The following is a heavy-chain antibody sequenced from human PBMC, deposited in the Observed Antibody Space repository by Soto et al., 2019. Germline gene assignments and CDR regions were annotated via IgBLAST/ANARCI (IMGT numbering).Heavy chain of an antibody. Sequence: PSETLSLTCAVYGGSFSGYYWGWIRQPPGKGLEWIGEINHSGSTNYNPSLKSRVTISVDTSKNQFSLKLSSVTAADTAVYYCARERRMYYYYGMDVWGQGTTVTVSS. V-gene: IGHV4-34*01. J-gene: IGHJ6*02. CDR2: INHSGST. CDR1: GGSFSGYY. CDR3: ARERRMYYYYGMDV.